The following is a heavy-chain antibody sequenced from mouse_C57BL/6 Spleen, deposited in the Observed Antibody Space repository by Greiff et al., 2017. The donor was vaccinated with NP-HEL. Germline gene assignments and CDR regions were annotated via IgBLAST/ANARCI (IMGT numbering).Heavy chain of an antibody. CDR2: IHPNSGST. CDR3: ARPGRDWYFDV. D-gene: IGHD3-3*01. CDR1: GYTFTSYW. V-gene: IGHV1-64*01. J-gene: IGHJ1*03. Sequence: QVQLKESGAELVKPGASVKLSCKASGYTFTSYWMHWVKQRPGQGLEWIGMIHPNSGSTNYNEKFKSKATLTVDKSSSTAYMQLSSLTSEDSAVYYCARPGRDWYFDVWGTGTTVTVSS.